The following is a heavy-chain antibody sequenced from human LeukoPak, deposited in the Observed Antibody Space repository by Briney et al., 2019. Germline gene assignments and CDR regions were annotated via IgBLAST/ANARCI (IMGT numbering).Heavy chain of an antibody. CDR1: GLTFANCA. CDR3: APGVGYSGNPRLFDF. D-gene: IGHD4-23*01. J-gene: IGHJ4*02. Sequence: GGSQRVSCVVSGLTFANCAMTWVRQAPGKGLEWVSAIGGDGGYTEYADSVKGRFTISRDNSKNTLYLEMNNLRADDTAVYYCAPGVGYSGNPRLFDFWGQGAVVTVSA. CDR2: IGGDGGYT. V-gene: IGHV3-23*01.